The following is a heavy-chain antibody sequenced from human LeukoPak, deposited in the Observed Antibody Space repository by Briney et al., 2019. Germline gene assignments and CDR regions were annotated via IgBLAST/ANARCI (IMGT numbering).Heavy chain of an antibody. Sequence: ASVKVSCKASGYTFTGYYTHWVRQAPGQGLEWMGRINPNSGGTNYAQKFQGRVTMTRDTSISTAYMELSRLRSDDTVVYYCARWGKDSSGTKNYWGQGTLVTVSS. D-gene: IGHD3-22*01. CDR2: INPNSGGT. CDR3: ARWGKDSSGTKNY. J-gene: IGHJ4*02. V-gene: IGHV1-2*05. CDR1: GYTFTGYY.